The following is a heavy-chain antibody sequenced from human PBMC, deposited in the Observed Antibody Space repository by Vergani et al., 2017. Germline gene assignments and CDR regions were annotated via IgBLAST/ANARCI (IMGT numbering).Heavy chain of an antibody. Sequence: EVQLVQSGAEVKKPGESLKISCEGSGYTFTDYWVGWVRQKPGKGLEWMGVVYARDSITRYSLSFEGQVTISADKSINTAYLEWDSLRASDSAMYFCARHSTGETGRGFDPWGQGTQVTVSS. J-gene: IGHJ5*02. D-gene: IGHD1-1*01. V-gene: IGHV5-51*01. CDR2: VYARDSIT. CDR1: GYTFTDYW. CDR3: ARHSTGETGRGFDP.